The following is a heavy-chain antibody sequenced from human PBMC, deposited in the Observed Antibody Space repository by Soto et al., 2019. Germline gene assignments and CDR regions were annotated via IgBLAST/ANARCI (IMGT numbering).Heavy chain of an antibody. V-gene: IGHV3-21*01. J-gene: IGHJ4*02. CDR2: ISSSSSYI. D-gene: IGHD2-2*01. Sequence: EVQLVESGGGLVKPGGSLRLSCAASGFTFSSYSMNWVRQAPGKGLEWVSSISSSSSYIYYADSVKGRFTISRDNAKNSLYRQMNSLRAEDTAVYYCARGPDIVVVPTNFDYWGQGTLVTVSS. CDR1: GFTFSSYS. CDR3: ARGPDIVVVPTNFDY.